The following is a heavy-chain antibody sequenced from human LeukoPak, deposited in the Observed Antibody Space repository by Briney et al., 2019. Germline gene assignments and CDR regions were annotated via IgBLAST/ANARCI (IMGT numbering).Heavy chain of an antibody. J-gene: IGHJ3*02. D-gene: IGHD3-3*01. V-gene: IGHV3-53*05. Sequence: GGSLRLSCAASGFTVSSNYMSWVRQAPGKGLEWVSVIYSGGSTYYADSVKGRFTISRDNSKNTLYVQMNSLRVEDTAIYYCAKDIGRRIFGVAYDAFDIWGQGTMVTVSS. CDR2: IYSGGST. CDR3: AKDIGRRIFGVAYDAFDI. CDR1: GFTVSSNY.